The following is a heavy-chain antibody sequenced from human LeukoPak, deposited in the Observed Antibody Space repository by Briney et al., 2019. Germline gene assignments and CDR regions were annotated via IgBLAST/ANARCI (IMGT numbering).Heavy chain of an antibody. CDR1: GGSFSGYY. CDR3: ARDRGSGYTNFDY. J-gene: IGHJ4*02. CDR2: INHSGST. Sequence: SETLSLTCAVYGGSFSGYYWSWIRQPPGKGLEWIGEINHSGSTNYNPSLKSRVTISVDTSKNQFSLKLSSVTAADTAVYYRARDRGSGYTNFDYWGQGTLVTVSS. V-gene: IGHV4-34*01. D-gene: IGHD3-22*01.